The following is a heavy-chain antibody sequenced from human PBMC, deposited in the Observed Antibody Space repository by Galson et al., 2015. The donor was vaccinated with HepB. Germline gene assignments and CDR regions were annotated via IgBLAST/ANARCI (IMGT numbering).Heavy chain of an antibody. CDR1: GFTGSSHW. CDR2: LTIDGGST. Sequence: SLRLSCAASGFTGSSHWMHWVRQAPGKGLVWVSRLTIDGGSTSYADSVKGRFTISRDNAKNTLFLQMNSLRVEDTAVYYCAREKNSGAYYPFDYWGRGTLVTVSS. J-gene: IGHJ4*02. D-gene: IGHD1-26*01. V-gene: IGHV3-74*01. CDR3: AREKNSGAYYPFDY.